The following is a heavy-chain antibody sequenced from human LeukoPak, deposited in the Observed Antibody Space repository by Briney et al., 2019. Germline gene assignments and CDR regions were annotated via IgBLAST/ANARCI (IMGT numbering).Heavy chain of an antibody. J-gene: IGHJ4*02. CDR1: GYSFTSYW. Sequence: GASLQISCKGSGYSFTSYWIGWVRQLPGKGLEWMGIIYPGDSDTRYSPSFQGQVTISADKSISTAYLQWSSLKASDTAMYYCAAGPGLGYCSGGSCYYFDYWGQGTLVTVSS. V-gene: IGHV5-51*01. CDR3: AAGPGLGYCSGGSCYYFDY. D-gene: IGHD2-15*01. CDR2: IYPGDSDT.